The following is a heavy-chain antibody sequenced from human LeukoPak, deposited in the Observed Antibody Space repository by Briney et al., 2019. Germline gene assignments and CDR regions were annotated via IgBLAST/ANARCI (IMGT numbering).Heavy chain of an antibody. CDR2: IKEDGSEK. V-gene: IGHV3-7*01. CDR3: AREGGPPHFDY. Sequence: SGGSLRLSCAASGFTFSTYWMSWVRQAPGKGLEWVANIKEDGSEKYYVDSVKGRFTISRDNAKNSLNLQMTSLRAEDTAVYYCAREGGPPHFDYWGQGTLVTVSS. D-gene: IGHD2-15*01. CDR1: GFTFSTYW. J-gene: IGHJ4*02.